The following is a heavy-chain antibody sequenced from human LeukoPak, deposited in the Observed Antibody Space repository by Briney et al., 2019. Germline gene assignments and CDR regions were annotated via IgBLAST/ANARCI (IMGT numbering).Heavy chain of an antibody. CDR2: IYYSGST. V-gene: IGHV4-59*08. CDR1: GGSISSYY. Sequence: SETLSLTCTVSGGSISSYYWSWIRQPPGKGLEWIGYIYYSGSTNYNPSLKSRVTISVDTSKNQFSLKLSSVTAADTAVYYCARNRYYYGSGNYGVPNWFDPWGQGTLVTVSS. D-gene: IGHD3-10*01. CDR3: ARNRYYYGSGNYGVPNWFDP. J-gene: IGHJ5*02.